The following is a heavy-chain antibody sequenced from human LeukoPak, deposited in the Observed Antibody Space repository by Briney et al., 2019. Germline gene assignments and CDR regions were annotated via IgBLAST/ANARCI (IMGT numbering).Heavy chain of an antibody. CDR1: GFTFSSYG. D-gene: IGHD3-9*01. CDR3: AKPYSYGDYFDILTGRMTSIRDY. J-gene: IGHJ4*02. Sequence: GGSLRLSCAASGFTFSSYGMHWVRQAPGKGLEWVAVISYDGSNKYYADSVKGRFTISRDNSKTTLFLQMNSLRAEDTAVYYCAKPYSYGDYFDILTGRMTSIRDYWGQGTLVTVSS. V-gene: IGHV3-30*18. CDR2: ISYDGSNK.